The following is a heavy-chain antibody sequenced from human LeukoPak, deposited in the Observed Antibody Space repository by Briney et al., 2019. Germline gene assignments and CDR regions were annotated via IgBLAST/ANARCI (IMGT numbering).Heavy chain of an antibody. Sequence: GGSLRLSCAASGFTFSSFSMNWVRQAPGKGLEWVSSISSSSSYIYYADSVKGRFTISRDNAKNSLYLQMNSLRAEDTAVYYCARNSVGAQYYFDYWGQGTLVTVSS. J-gene: IGHJ4*02. CDR2: ISSSSSYI. CDR1: GFTFSSFS. CDR3: ARNSVGAQYYFDY. V-gene: IGHV3-21*01. D-gene: IGHD1-26*01.